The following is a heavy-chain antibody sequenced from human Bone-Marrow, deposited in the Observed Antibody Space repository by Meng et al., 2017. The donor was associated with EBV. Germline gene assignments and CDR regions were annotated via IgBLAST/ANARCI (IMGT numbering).Heavy chain of an antibody. J-gene: IGHJ4*02. V-gene: IGHV4-61*01. CDR3: AKSRSSTPGIVDD. CDR2: IYDTGTT. CDR1: GVSVNSGTYH. Sequence: QLQESGPGVVKPSETLSLTRVVSGVSVNSGTYHWSWIRQSPGKGLEWIGYIYDTGTTIYNPSLNSRVTILLETSKNQFSLRLHSVTTADTAVYYCAKSRSSTPGIVDDWGQGTLVTVSS. D-gene: IGHD2/OR15-2a*01.